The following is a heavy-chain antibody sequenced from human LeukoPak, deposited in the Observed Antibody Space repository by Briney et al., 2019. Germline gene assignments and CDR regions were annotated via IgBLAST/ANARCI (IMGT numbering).Heavy chain of an antibody. Sequence: PSETLSLTCAVYGESLNSYYWSWVRQAPGKGLEWVSVIYSGDSTYYADSVRGRFTISRDNSKNTLYLQMNSLRAEDTAVYYCARGQVLGNWGQGTLVTVSS. CDR2: IYSGDST. D-gene: IGHD2/OR15-2a*01. J-gene: IGHJ4*02. V-gene: IGHV3-53*01. CDR3: ARGQVLGN. CDR1: GESLNSYY.